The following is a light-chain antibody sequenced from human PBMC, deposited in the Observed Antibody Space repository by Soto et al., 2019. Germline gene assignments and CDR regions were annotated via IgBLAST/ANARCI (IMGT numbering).Light chain of an antibody. J-gene: IGLJ1*01. CDR3: CSYAGSFVYV. CDR1: NSDVGDYNY. CDR2: EVS. V-gene: IGLV2-14*01. Sequence: QSVLTQPASVSGSPGQSITISCTGTNSDVGDYNYVSWYQQHPGKAPKLIIYEVSNRPSGISDRFSASKSGNTASLTISGLQAEDEADYYCCSYAGSFVYVFGIGTKVTVL.